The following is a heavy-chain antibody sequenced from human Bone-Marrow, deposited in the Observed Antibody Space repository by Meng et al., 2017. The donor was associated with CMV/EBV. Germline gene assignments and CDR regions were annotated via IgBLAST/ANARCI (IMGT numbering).Heavy chain of an antibody. CDR1: GFTFSSYS. CDR2: ISSSSSYI. CDR3: ARDRGWSSTSCYTLNGMDV. Sequence: GESLKISCAASGFTFSSYSMNWVRQAPGKGLEWVSSISSSSSYIYYADSVKGRFTISRDNAKNSLYLQMNSLRAEDTAVYYCARDRGWSSTSCYTLNGMDVWGQGTTVTVSS. V-gene: IGHV3-21*01. D-gene: IGHD2-2*02. J-gene: IGHJ6*02.